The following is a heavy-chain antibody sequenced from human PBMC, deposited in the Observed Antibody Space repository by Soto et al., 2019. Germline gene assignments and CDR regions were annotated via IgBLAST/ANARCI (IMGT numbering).Heavy chain of an antibody. V-gene: IGHV3-33*01. CDR1: GFTFSSYG. D-gene: IGHD3-22*01. CDR3: ARDGARYYDSSGYYSGYYFDY. CDR2: IWYDGSNK. Sequence: GGSLRLSCAASGFTFSSYGMHWVRQAPGKGLEWVAVIWYDGSNKYYADSVKGRFTISRDNSKNTLYLQMNSLRAEDTAVYYCARDGARYYDSSGYYSGYYFDYWGQGTLVTVSS. J-gene: IGHJ4*02.